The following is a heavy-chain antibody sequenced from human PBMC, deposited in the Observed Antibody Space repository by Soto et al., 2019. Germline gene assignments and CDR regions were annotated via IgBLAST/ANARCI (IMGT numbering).Heavy chain of an antibody. CDR3: ARSTMTTIVVALVDY. Sequence: EVQLVESGGGLVQPGGSLRLSCAASGFNFSTYNMNWVRQAPGKGLEWVSYISSSSSTIDYADSVKGRFIISRDNAKNSLSLQMNSLRAEDTAVYYCARSTMTTIVVALVDYWGQGTLVTVSS. J-gene: IGHJ4*02. V-gene: IGHV3-48*01. D-gene: IGHD3-22*01. CDR2: ISSSSSTI. CDR1: GFNFSTYN.